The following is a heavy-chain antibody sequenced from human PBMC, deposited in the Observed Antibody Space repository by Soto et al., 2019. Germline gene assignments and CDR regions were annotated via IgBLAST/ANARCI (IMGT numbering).Heavy chain of an antibody. V-gene: IGHV1-69*12. CDR2: NIPIFGTV. D-gene: IGHD5-12*01. J-gene: IGHJ2*01. CDR1: GGTFSNYP. CDR3: ARGNHRWLQLWYFDL. Sequence: QVQLVQSGAEVKKPGSSVKVSCKAGGGTFSNYPISWVRQAPGQGHEWMGGNIPIFGTVNYAQKFQGRVTITADESTSTAYMELSSLRSEDTTVYYCARGNHRWLQLWYFDLWGRGTLVTVSS.